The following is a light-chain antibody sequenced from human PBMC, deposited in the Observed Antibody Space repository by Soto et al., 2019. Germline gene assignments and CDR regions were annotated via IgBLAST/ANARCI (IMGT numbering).Light chain of an antibody. CDR1: SSNIGSFYD. Sequence: QSVLTQPPSVSGAPGQRVTIPCTGSSSNIGSFYDVHWYEQLPGTVPKLLIYGDNNRPSGVPDRFSGSKSGTSASLAITGLQPEDEADYYCQSYDNSLSHVVFGGGTKLTVI. CDR3: QSYDNSLSHVV. J-gene: IGLJ2*01. CDR2: GDN. V-gene: IGLV1-40*01.